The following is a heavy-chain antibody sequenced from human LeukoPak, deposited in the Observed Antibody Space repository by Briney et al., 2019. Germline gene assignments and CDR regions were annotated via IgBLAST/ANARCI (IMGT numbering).Heavy chain of an antibody. CDR3: ARVMIGLWYFDL. J-gene: IGHJ2*01. CDR1: GGSFSGYY. V-gene: IGHV4-34*01. D-gene: IGHD3-16*01. Sequence: SETLSLTCAVYGGSFSGYYWSWIRQPPGKGLEWIGEINHSGSTNYNPSLKSRVTISVDTSKNQFSLKLSSVTAADTAVYYCARVMIGLWYFDLWGRGTLVTVSS. CDR2: INHSGST.